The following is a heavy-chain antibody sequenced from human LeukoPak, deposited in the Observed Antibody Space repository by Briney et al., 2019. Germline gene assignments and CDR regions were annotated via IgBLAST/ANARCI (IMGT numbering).Heavy chain of an antibody. Sequence: RSGGSLRLSCAASGFTFSSYAMSWVRQAPGKGLEWVAVISYDGSNKYYADSVKGRFTISRDNSKNTLYLQMNSLRAEDTAVYYCARDSYGMDVWGQGTTVTVSS. J-gene: IGHJ6*02. V-gene: IGHV3-30-3*01. CDR1: GFTFSSYA. CDR2: ISYDGSNK. CDR3: ARDSYGMDV.